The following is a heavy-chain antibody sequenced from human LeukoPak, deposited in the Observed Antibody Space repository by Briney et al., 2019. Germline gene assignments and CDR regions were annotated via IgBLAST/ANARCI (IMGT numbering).Heavy chain of an antibody. Sequence: GGSLRLSCVPSGFNLNNYDMNWVRQAPGKGLEWVAGFSGSGGTTYYTDSVKGRFTLSRDITKNTLYLQMTSLRAEDTAVYYCAKVGLYGQDVVVTASLGHWGQGTLVTVSS. CDR2: FSGSGGTT. V-gene: IGHV3-23*01. J-gene: IGHJ4*02. CDR1: GFNLNNYD. CDR3: AKVGLYGQDVVVTASLGH. D-gene: IGHD2-21*02.